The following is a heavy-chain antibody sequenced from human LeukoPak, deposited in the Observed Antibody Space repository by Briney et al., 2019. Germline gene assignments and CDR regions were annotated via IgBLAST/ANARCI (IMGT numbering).Heavy chain of an antibody. V-gene: IGHV4-34*01. D-gene: IGHD3/OR15-3a*01. J-gene: IGHJ4*02. CDR2: INHSGST. Sequence: SETLSLTCAVYGGSFSGYYWSWIRRPPGNGLEWIGEINHSGSTNYNPSLKSRVTISVDTSKNQFSLKLSSVTAADTAVYYCARQTGSGLFILPGGQGTLVTVSS. CDR3: ARQTGSGLFILP. CDR1: GGSFSGYY.